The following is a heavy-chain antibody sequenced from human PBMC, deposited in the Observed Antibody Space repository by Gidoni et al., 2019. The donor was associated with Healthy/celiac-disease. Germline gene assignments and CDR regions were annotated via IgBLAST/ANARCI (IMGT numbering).Heavy chain of an antibody. V-gene: IGHV3-66*01. J-gene: IGHJ3*02. CDR3: ARGRSSGWYDAFDI. D-gene: IGHD6-19*01. CDR2: IYSGGST. Sequence: EVQLVESGGGVVQTGGYLRLSCADSGFTVSSNYMSWVRQAPGKGLEWVAVIYSGGSTYYADSVKGGFTISRDNSKNTLYLQMNRLGAGDTAVYYCARGRSSGWYDAFDIWGQGTMVTVSS. CDR1: GFTVSSNY.